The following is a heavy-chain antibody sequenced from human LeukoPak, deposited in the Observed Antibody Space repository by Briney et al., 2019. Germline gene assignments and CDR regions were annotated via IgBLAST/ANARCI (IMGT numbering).Heavy chain of an antibody. Sequence: SETLSPTCAVYGGSFSGYYWSWIRQPPGKGLEWIGEINHSGSTNYNPPLKSRVTISVDTSKNQFSLKLSSVTAADTAVYYCARTYYYDSSGYYYEDYWGQGTLVTVSS. V-gene: IGHV4-34*01. CDR2: INHSGST. D-gene: IGHD3-22*01. J-gene: IGHJ4*02. CDR3: ARTYYYDSSGYYYEDY. CDR1: GGSFSGYY.